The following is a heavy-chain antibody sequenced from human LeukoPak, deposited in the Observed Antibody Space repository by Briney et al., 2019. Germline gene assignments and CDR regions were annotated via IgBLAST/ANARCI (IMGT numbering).Heavy chain of an antibody. J-gene: IGHJ4*02. V-gene: IGHV4-31*03. D-gene: IGHD5-24*01. CDR3: ARDEDGYNRFDS. Sequence: SQTLSLTCTVSGGSISSGGSYWSWIRQHPGKGLEWIGYIYYSGSTYYNPSLKSRVAISVDTSKNQFSLKLNFVTAADAAVYYCARDEDGYNRFDSWGQGTLVTVSS. CDR2: IYYSGST. CDR1: GGSISSGGSY.